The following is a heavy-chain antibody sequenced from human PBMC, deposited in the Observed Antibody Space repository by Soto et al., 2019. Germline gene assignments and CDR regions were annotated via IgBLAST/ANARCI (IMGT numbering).Heavy chain of an antibody. CDR3: VRSSIPPLLFMYPFDP. CDR2: IYYDGNT. J-gene: IGHJ5*02. D-gene: IGHD3-3*02. CDR1: GYSLTSSSHY. Sequence: SETLSLTCTFSGYSLTSSSHYWGWIRQPPGRGLESIANIYYDGNTYYNPSLKSRVTVSLDTSVNNFSLRLNSVTAADTAVYYCVRSSIPPLLFMYPFDPWGQETLVTVSS. V-gene: IGHV4-39*02.